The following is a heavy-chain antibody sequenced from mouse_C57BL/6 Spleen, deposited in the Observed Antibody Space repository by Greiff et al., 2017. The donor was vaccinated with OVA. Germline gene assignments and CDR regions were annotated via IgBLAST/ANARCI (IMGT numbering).Heavy chain of an antibody. CDR3: ARFSPYYSNYDYAMDY. Sequence: VQLQQPGAELVKPGASVKLSCKASGYTFTSYWMHWVKQRPGQGLEWIGMIHPNSGSTNYNEKFKSKATLTVDKSSSTAYMQLSSLTSEDSAVYYCARFSPYYSNYDYAMDYWGQGTSVTVSS. D-gene: IGHD2-5*01. CDR2: IHPNSGST. J-gene: IGHJ4*01. V-gene: IGHV1-64*01. CDR1: GYTFTSYW.